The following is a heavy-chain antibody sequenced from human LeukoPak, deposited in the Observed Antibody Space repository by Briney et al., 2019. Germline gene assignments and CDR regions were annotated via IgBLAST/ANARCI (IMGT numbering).Heavy chain of an antibody. CDR3: AKISSPWSPRDAFDI. D-gene: IGHD1-26*01. Sequence: SQTLSLTCAISGDSVSSSSASWNWIRQSPSRGPEWLGRTYYRSKWYSDYAVSVKSRITINPDTSKNQFSLQLNSVTPEDTAVYFCAKISSPWSPRDAFDIWGQGTIVTVSS. CDR1: GDSVSSSSAS. CDR2: TYYRSKWYS. V-gene: IGHV6-1*01. J-gene: IGHJ3*02.